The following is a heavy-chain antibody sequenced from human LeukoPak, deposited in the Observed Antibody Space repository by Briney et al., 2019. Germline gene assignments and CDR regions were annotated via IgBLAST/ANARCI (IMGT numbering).Heavy chain of an antibody. CDR2: IYHSGST. CDR3: AAAGSGSPSYWYFDL. V-gene: IGHV4-61*01. CDR1: GGSISSSSYY. J-gene: IGHJ2*01. Sequence: SETLSLTCTVSGGSISSSSYYWSWTRQPPGKGLEWIGYIYHSGSTNYNPALKSRVTLSVDTSKNQFSLKVNSVTAADTAVYYCAAAGSGSPSYWYFDLWGRGTLVTVSS. D-gene: IGHD3-10*01.